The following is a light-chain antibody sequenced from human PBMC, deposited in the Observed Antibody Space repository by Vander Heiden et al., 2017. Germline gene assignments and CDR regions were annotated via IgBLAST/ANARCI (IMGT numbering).Light chain of an antibody. V-gene: IGKV3-15*01. CDR1: QSINSN. Sequence: IVMTQSPATLSVSPGERATLSCRASQSINSNLAWYQQKPGQAPRLLIYGASTRATGFPARFSGSGSGTEFTLTISSLQSEDFAVYYCQQYNKWPLTFGGGTKVEIK. J-gene: IGKJ4*01. CDR2: GAS. CDR3: QQYNKWPLT.